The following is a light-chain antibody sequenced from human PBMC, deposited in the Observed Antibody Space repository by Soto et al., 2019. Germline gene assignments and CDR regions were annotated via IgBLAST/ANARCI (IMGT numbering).Light chain of an antibody. CDR1: QSLRSD. Sequence: EVVLTQSPDALSVSPGERATLSCRASQSLRSDLAWYQQKPGQAPRLLIYGASTRATDIPARFSGSGSGTEFTLTISSLQSEDFAVYYCQQYDNWPPTFGQGTRLEIK. J-gene: IGKJ5*01. V-gene: IGKV3-15*01. CDR3: QQYDNWPPT. CDR2: GAS.